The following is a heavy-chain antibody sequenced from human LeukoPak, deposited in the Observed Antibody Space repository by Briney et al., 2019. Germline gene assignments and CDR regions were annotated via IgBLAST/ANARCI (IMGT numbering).Heavy chain of an antibody. CDR2: ISTDGGDA. V-gene: IGHV1-2*02. CDR3: AGLGSTVKGRIDP. CDR1: GYHFTGYH. D-gene: IGHD5/OR15-5a*01. J-gene: IGHJ5*02. Sequence: GASVKVSCKASGYHFTGYHVHWVRQAPGQGLEWMGRISTDGGDADIAQKFQGRVTMTRDTSISTAYMELSRLTSDDSAVYYCAGLGSTVKGRIDPWGQGTSVTVSS.